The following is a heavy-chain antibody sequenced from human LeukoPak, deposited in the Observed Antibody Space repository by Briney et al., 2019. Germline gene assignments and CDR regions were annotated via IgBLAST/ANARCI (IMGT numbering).Heavy chain of an antibody. D-gene: IGHD2-2*01. CDR3: ARDRGVPAYFDY. Sequence: ASVKVSCKASGYTFTSYAMHWVRQAPGQRLEWMGWINAGNGNTKYSQKFQGRVTITRDTSASTAYMELSSLRSEDTAVYYCARDRGVPAYFDYWGQGTLVTVSS. J-gene: IGHJ4*02. CDR2: INAGNGNT. V-gene: IGHV1-3*01. CDR1: GYTFTSYA.